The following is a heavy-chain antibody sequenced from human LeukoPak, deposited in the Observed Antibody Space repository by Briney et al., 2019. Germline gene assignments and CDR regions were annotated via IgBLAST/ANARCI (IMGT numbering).Heavy chain of an antibody. CDR2: IYYGGDT. CDR3: ARYYIGYCATTYCYIGGFDP. V-gene: IGHV4-61*01. Sequence: SETLSLTCTVSGGSVSSGNYYWSWIRQPPGKGLEWIGYIYYGGDTNYNPSLKSRVTISLDTSKNQFSLKMRSATAADTAVYYCARYYIGYCATTYCYIGGFDPWGQGTLVTVSA. CDR1: GGSVSSGNYY. J-gene: IGHJ5*02. D-gene: IGHD2-2*02.